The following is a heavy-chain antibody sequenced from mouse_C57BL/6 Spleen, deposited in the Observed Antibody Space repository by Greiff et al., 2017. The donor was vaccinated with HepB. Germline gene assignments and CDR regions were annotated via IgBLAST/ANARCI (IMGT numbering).Heavy chain of an antibody. V-gene: IGHV1-9*01. J-gene: IGHJ4*01. CDR2: ILPGSGST. CDR3: ASYSRYYAMDY. D-gene: IGHD2-12*01. CDR1: GYTFTGYW. Sequence: QVQLKQSGAELMKPGASVKLSCKATGYTFTGYWIEWVKQRPGHGLEWIGEILPGSGSTNYNEKFKGKATFTADTSSNTAYMQLSSLTTEDSAIYYCASYSRYYAMDYWGQGTSVTVSS.